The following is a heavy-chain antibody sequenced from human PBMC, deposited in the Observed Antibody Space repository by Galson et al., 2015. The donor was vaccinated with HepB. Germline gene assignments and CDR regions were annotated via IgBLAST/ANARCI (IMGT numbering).Heavy chain of an antibody. Sequence: SLRLSCAASGFSFSSYATGWVRQAPGKGLEWVSGINYGGYYTYYADSVRGRFTISRDNSKDTLYLQMNSLRADDTAVYYCAKDRQQLVRGYVDFWGQGTLVTVSS. J-gene: IGHJ4*02. D-gene: IGHD6-13*01. CDR1: GFSFSSYA. CDR2: INYGGYYT. CDR3: AKDRQQLVRGYVDF. V-gene: IGHV3-23*01.